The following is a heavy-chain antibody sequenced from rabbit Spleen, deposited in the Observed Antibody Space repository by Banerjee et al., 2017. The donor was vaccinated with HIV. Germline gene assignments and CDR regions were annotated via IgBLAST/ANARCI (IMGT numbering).Heavy chain of an antibody. D-gene: IGHD1-1*01. CDR3: ARDLTSVVGWNCNL. J-gene: IGHJ4*01. V-gene: IGHV1S40*01. Sequence: QSLEESGGGLVQPEGSLALTCKASGFSFSSSDYMCWVRQAPGKGLEWIGCIGSGATGNTYYASWAKGRFTITKTASTTLTLQMTSLTAADTATNFCARDLTSVVGWNCNLWGTGTLVTGS. CDR2: IGSGATGNT. CDR1: GFSFSSSDY.